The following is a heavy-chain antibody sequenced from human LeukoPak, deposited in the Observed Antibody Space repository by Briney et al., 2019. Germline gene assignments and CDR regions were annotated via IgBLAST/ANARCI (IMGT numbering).Heavy chain of an antibody. CDR2: IYTSGST. Sequence: SSETLSLTCTVSGGSVSNFYWSWIRQPAGKGLEWIGRIYTSGSTNYNPSLKSRVTMSLDTSKNQFSLKMSSVTAADTAVYYCARVGRTALSTRWGQGTLVTVSS. D-gene: IGHD5-18*01. CDR1: GGSVSNFY. J-gene: IGHJ4*02. V-gene: IGHV4-4*07. CDR3: ARVGRTALSTR.